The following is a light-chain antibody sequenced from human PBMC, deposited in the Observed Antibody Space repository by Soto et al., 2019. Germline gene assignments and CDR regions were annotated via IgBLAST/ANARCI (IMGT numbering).Light chain of an antibody. CDR1: SSDVGSYDL. CDR3: CSYATTTL. J-gene: IGLJ2*01. V-gene: IGLV2-23*02. CDR2: EVS. Sequence: QSVPTQPASVSGSPGQSITISCTGTSSDVGSYDLVSWYQQHPGNAPKLMIYEVSKRPSGVSDRFSGSKSGNTASLTISGLQADDEADYYCCSYATTTLFGGGTKLTVL.